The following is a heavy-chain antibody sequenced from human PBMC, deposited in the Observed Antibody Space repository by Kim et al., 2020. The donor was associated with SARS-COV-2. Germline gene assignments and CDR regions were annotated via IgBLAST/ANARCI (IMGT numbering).Heavy chain of an antibody. Sequence: SQTLSLTCAISGDSVSRNTAIWSWIRQSPSRGLEWLGRTYYRSKWYSDYAVSVKSRITINPDTSKNQFSLQLNSVTPEDTAVYYCARDERAPTTYYYYGMDVSGQGTTVTVSS. J-gene: IGHJ6*02. CDR3: ARDERAPTTYYYYGMDV. D-gene: IGHD1-1*01. V-gene: IGHV6-1*01. CDR2: TYYRSKWYS. CDR1: GDSVSRNTAI.